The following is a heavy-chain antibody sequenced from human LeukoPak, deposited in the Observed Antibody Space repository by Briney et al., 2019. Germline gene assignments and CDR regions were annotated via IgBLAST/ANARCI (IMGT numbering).Heavy chain of an antibody. V-gene: IGHV3-23*01. CDR3: AKDNHLKNWFDP. J-gene: IGHJ5*02. CDR2: ISGSGGST. Sequence: VGSLRLSCAASGFTFGNWARSWVRQAPGKGLEWFSAISGSGGSTYYADSVKGRFTISRDNSKNTLYLQMNSLRAEDTAVYYCAKDNHLKNWFDPWGQGTLVTVSS. CDR1: GFTFGNWA. D-gene: IGHD1-14*01.